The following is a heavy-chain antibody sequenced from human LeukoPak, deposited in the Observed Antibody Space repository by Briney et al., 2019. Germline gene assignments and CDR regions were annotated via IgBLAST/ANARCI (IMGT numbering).Heavy chain of an antibody. Sequence: PSETLSLTCTVSGGSISSSSYYWGWIRQPPGKGLEWIGSIYYSGSTYYNPSLKSRVTISVDTSKNQFSMKLSSVTAADTAVYYCGVFSYNYDSSGYYYPSVSDYWGQGTLVTVSS. V-gene: IGHV4-39*01. CDR2: IYYSGST. CDR3: GVFSYNYDSSGYYYPSVSDY. J-gene: IGHJ4*02. CDR1: GGSISSSSYY. D-gene: IGHD3-22*01.